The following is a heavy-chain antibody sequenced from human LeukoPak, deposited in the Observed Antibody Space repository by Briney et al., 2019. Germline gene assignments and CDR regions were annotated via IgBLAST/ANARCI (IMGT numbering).Heavy chain of an antibody. CDR2: IIPIFGTA. J-gene: IGHJ4*02. D-gene: IGHD3-10*01. CDR1: GGTFSSYA. Sequence: GASVRVSCKASGGTFSSYAIRWVRQAPGQGLEWVGGIIPIFGTANYAQKLQGRVTITADKSTSTAYMEVSRLRSEDTAVYYWATHLRHMVRGVIPTYYFDYWGQGTLVTVSS. CDR3: ATHLRHMVRGVIPTYYFDY. V-gene: IGHV1-69*06.